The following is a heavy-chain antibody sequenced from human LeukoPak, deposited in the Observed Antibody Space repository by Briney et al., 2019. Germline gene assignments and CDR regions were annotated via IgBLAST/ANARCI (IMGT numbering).Heavy chain of an antibody. CDR1: GFTFSSYA. Sequence: PGGSLRLSCAASGFTFSSYAMSWVRQAPGKGLEWVSAISGSGGSTYYADSVKGRFTISRDNSKNTLYLQMNSLRADDTAVYYCAKPTHRTYYYYYGMDVWGQGTTVNVSS. V-gene: IGHV3-23*01. CDR3: AKPTHRTYYYYYGMDV. J-gene: IGHJ6*02. CDR2: ISGSGGST.